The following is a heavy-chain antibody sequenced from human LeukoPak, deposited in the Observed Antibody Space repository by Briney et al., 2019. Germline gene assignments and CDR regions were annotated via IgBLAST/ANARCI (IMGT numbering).Heavy chain of an antibody. V-gene: IGHV3-48*01. D-gene: IGHD2-8*01. CDR3: AKDPDCTSGICYTFFDY. J-gene: IGHJ4*02. CDR2: ISSSGRAI. CDR1: GFSFSSYS. Sequence: PGGSLRLSRAASGFSFSSYSINWVRQAPGKGLEWLSYISSSGRAIYYADSVKGRFTISRDNVKNSVFLQMNSLRAEDTAVYYCAKDPDCTSGICYTFFDYWGQGTLVTVSS.